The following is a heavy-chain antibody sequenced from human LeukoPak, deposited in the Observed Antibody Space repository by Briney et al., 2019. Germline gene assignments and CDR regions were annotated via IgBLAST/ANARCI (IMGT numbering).Heavy chain of an antibody. CDR1: GYTFTNYD. J-gene: IGHJ4*02. CDR3: ARGIWSRPVSSYYFAC. D-gene: IGHD3-3*01. V-gene: IGHV1-3*01. CDR2: INAGNGDT. Sequence: ASVKVSCKASGYTFTNYDMQWVRQAPGQRVEWMGWINAGNGDTRYSQRFQGRVTINRETSASTDYMEVTSLRFEDTAVYYCARGIWSRPVSSYYFACWGQGTLVTVSS.